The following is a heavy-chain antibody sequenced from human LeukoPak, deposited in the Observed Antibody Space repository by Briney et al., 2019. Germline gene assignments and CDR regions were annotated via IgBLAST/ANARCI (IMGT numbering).Heavy chain of an antibody. V-gene: IGHV3-13*01. CDR2: IGTAGDT. Sequence: GGSLRLSCAASGFTFSSYDMHWVRQATGKGLEWVSAIGTAGDTYYPGSVKGRFTISRENAKNSLYLQMNSLRAGDTAVYYCAKDVNYDTLTGYPDYWGQGTLVTVSS. CDR1: GFTFSSYD. CDR3: AKDVNYDTLTGYPDY. D-gene: IGHD3-9*01. J-gene: IGHJ4*02.